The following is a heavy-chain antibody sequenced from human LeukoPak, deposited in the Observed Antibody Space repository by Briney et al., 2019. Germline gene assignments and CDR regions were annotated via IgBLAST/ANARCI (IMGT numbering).Heavy chain of an antibody. D-gene: IGHD5-18*01. CDR3: ASSSGETAPNYYMDV. Sequence: PSETLSLTCTVSGFSISSDYYWSWIRQPPGKGLEWIGYIYYSGSTNYNPSLKSRVTISVDTSKNQFSLKLSSVTAADTAVYYCASSSGETAPNYYMDVWGKGTTVTVSS. V-gene: IGHV4-59*01. CDR1: GFSISSDYY. CDR2: IYYSGST. J-gene: IGHJ6*03.